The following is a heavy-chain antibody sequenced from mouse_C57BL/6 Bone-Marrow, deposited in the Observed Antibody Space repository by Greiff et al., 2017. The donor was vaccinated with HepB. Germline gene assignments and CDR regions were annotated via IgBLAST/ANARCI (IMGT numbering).Heavy chain of an antibody. J-gene: IGHJ2*01. D-gene: IGHD1-1*01. V-gene: IGHV10-1*01. CDR2: IRSKSNNYAT. CDR3: VRGGGSSPYYFDY. CDR1: GFSFNTYA. Sequence: EVQRVESGGGLVQPKGSLKLSCAASGFSFNTYAMNWVRQAPGKGLEWVARIRSKSNNYATYYADSVKDRFTISRDDSESMLYLQMNNLKTEDTAMYYCVRGGGSSPYYFDYWGQGTTLTVSS.